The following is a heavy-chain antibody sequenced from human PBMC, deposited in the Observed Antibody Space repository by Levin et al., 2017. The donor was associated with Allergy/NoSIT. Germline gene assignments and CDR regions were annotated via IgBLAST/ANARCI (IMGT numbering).Heavy chain of an antibody. CDR3: ARGGVISSGWVDAFDI. V-gene: IGHV3-53*01. D-gene: IGHD6-19*01. Sequence: GESLKISCAASGFTISSNYMSWVRQAPGKGLEWVSVIYSGGSTYYADSVKGRFTISRDNSKNTLYLQMNSLRAEDTAVYYCARGGVISSGWVDAFDIWGQGTMVTVSS. CDR1: GFTISSNY. CDR2: IYSGGST. J-gene: IGHJ3*02.